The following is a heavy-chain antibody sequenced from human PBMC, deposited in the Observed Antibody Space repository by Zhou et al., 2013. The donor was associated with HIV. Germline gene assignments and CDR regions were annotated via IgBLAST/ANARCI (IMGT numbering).Heavy chain of an antibody. CDR3: ARLDIVVDSADIGSSREGESVEYFHH. Sequence: QVQLVQSGAEVKKPGASVKISCKASGYTFTTYGISWVRQVPGQGLEWMGWISAYNGNTNYAQKFQGRVTMTTDTSTTTAYMELRSLRSDDTAMYFCARLDIVVDSADIGSSREGESVEYFHHWGQGTLVTVSS. D-gene: IGHD2-2*02. V-gene: IGHV1-18*01. CDR2: ISAYNGNT. J-gene: IGHJ1*01. CDR1: GYTFTTYG.